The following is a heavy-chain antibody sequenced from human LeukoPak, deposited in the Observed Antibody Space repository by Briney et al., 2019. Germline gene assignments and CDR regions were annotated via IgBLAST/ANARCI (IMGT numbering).Heavy chain of an antibody. V-gene: IGHV3-23*01. D-gene: IGHD6-13*01. CDR3: ARGYFSSSGRGMDV. CDR2: ISGSGGST. J-gene: IGHJ6*02. Sequence: PGGSLRLSCAASGFTFSSYAMSWVRQAPGKGLEWVSAISGSGGSTYYADSVKGRFTISRDNSKNTLYLQMDSLRAEDTAVYYCARGYFSSSGRGMDVWGQGTTVTVSS. CDR1: GFTFSSYA.